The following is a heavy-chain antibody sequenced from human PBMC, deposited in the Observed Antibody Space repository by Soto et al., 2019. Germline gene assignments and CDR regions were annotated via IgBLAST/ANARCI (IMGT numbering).Heavy chain of an antibody. D-gene: IGHD6-13*01. CDR2: INAGNGNT. CDR1: GYTFTSYA. CDR3: ARDPDSSWYLDHYYYGMDF. V-gene: IGHV1-3*01. J-gene: IGHJ6*02. Sequence: GASVKVSCKASGYTFTSYAMHWVRPAPGQRLEWMGWINAGNGNTKYSQKFQGRVTITRDTSASTAYMELSSLRSEDTAVYYCARDPDSSWYLDHYYYGMDFWGQGTTVTGSS.